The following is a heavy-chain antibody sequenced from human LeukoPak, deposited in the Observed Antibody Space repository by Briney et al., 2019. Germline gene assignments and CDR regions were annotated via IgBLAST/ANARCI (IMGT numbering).Heavy chain of an antibody. V-gene: IGHV4-59*01. CDR2: IYYSGSS. Sequence: SGTLSLTCTVSGCSISSYYWSWIRQPPGKGLEWIGYIYYSGSSNYNPSLMSGVTISVDTSKNQFSLKLRSVTAADTAVYYCAGAVLWFGELLGDWGQGTLVTVSS. CDR3: AGAVLWFGELLGD. J-gene: IGHJ4*02. CDR1: GCSISSYY. D-gene: IGHD3-10*01.